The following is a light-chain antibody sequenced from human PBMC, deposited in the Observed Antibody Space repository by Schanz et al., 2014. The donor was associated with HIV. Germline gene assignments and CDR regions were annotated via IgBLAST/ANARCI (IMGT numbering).Light chain of an antibody. CDR1: NSNIGAGYE. J-gene: IGLJ2*01. V-gene: IGLV1-40*01. Sequence: QSVLTQPPSVSGAPGQRVTISCTGNNSNIGAGYEIFWYQQLPGTAPKLLIYRPSGAPDRFSASKSGTSASLAISGLQSEDDADYYCAAWDDSLNGVIFGGGTKLTVL. CDR3: AAWDDSLNGVI.